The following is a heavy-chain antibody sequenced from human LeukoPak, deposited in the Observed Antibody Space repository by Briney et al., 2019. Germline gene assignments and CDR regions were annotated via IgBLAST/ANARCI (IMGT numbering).Heavy chain of an antibody. V-gene: IGHV4-34*01. CDR1: GGSFSGYY. J-gene: IGHJ6*03. CDR3: ARLMFGFGESPLGYYYYYYMDV. Sequence: SETLSLTCAVYGGSFSGYYWSWIRQPPGKGLERIRKINHSGSTNYNPSLKSRVTISVDTSKNQFSLKLSSVTAADTAVYYCARLMFGFGESPLGYYYYYYMDVWGKGTTVTISS. CDR2: INHSGST. D-gene: IGHD3-10*01.